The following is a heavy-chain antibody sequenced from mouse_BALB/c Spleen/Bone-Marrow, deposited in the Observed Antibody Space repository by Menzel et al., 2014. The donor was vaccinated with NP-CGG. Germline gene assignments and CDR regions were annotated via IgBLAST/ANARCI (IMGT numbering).Heavy chain of an antibody. CDR3: ARNVYYYGSSPMDY. CDR2: IWSGGST. V-gene: IGHV2-2*02. J-gene: IGHJ4*01. CDR1: GVSLTSYA. Sequence: VQLQQSGPGLVQPSQSLSITCTVSGVSLTSYAVHWFRQSPGKGLEWLGVIWSGGSTDYNAAFISRLSISKDNSKSQVFFKMNSLQANDTAIYYCARNVYYYGSSPMDYWGQGTSVTVSS. D-gene: IGHD1-1*01.